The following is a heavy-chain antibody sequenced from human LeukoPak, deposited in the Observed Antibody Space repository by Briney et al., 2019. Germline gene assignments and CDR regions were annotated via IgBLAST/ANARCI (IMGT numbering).Heavy chain of an antibody. Sequence: SETLSLICAVYGGSFSGYYWSWIRQPPGKGLEWIGEINHSGSTNYNPSLKSRVTISVDTSKNQFSLKLSSVTAADTAVYYCARGPNGPLNWFDPWGQGTLVTVSS. CDR3: ARGPNGPLNWFDP. CDR2: INHSGST. CDR1: GGSFSGYY. V-gene: IGHV4-34*01. J-gene: IGHJ5*02.